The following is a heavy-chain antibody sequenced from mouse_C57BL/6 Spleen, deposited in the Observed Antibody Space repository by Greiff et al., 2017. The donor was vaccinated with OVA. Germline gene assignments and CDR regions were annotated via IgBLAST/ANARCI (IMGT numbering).Heavy chain of an antibody. CDR3: TRFSTLGYFDV. D-gene: IGHD2-1*01. CDR1: GFNIEDYY. J-gene: IGHJ1*03. Sequence: EVQLQQSGAELVRPGASVKLSCTASGFNIEDYYMHWVKQRPEQGLEWIGRIDPEDGDTEYAPKFQGKATMTADTSSNTAYLQLSSLTSEDTAVYYCTRFSTLGYFDVWGTGTTVTVSS. CDR2: IDPEDGDT. V-gene: IGHV14-1*01.